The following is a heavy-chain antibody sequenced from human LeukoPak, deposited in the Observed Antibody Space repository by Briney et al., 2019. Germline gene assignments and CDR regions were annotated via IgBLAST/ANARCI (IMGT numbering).Heavy chain of an antibody. CDR3: YCSSTRDYYYMDV. J-gene: IGHJ6*03. CDR2: IRYDGSNK. CDR1: GFTFSSYG. Sequence: GGSLRLSCAASGFTFSSYGMHWVRQAPGKGLEWVAFIRYDGSNKYYADSVKGRFTISRDNSKNTLYLQMNSLRAEDTAVYYAYCSSTRDYYYMDVWGKGTTVTISS. V-gene: IGHV3-30*02. D-gene: IGHD2-2*01.